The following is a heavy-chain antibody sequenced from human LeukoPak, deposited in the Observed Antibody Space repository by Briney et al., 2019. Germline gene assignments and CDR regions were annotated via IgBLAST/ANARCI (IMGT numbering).Heavy chain of an antibody. CDR1: GFTVSSNY. Sequence: GGSLRLSCAASGFTVSSNYMSWVRQAPGKGLEWVSGISGNDGRTYYAGSVKGRFTISRDNSKNTLSLQMNSLRAEDTAVYYCAKVNWCSASCADAWGQGTLVTVSS. V-gene: IGHV3-23*01. CDR2: ISGNDGRT. CDR3: AKVNWCSASCADA. D-gene: IGHD2-2*01. J-gene: IGHJ4*02.